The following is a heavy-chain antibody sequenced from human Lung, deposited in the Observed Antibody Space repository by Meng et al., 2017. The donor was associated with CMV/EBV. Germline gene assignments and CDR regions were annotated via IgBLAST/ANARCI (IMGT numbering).Heavy chain of an antibody. D-gene: IGHD6-13*01. Sequence: GGSLRLXVAASGFTFSTYSMNWVRQAPGKGLEWVPSISSSSSYICYVESLKGRFTISRDNAKNSLYLQMNSLRAEDTAVYYCARPHAYRSSWYGDYWGQGTLVTVSS. CDR3: ARPHAYRSSWYGDY. CDR2: ISSSSSYI. J-gene: IGHJ4*02. CDR1: GFTFSTYS. V-gene: IGHV3-21*01.